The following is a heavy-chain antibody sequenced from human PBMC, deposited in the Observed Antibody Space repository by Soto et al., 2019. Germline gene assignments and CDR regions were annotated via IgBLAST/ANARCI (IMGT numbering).Heavy chain of an antibody. Sequence: QLQLRESGPGLVQPAQTLSLTCTVAGGSITGGFSYWTWVRQHPGKGLEWAGHIYYSGTAYYNPSLKSRVALSVDPSQNRFSLKLSSVTAADTAIYFCARSLPGGTVFYMDIWGEGTTVTVSS. CDR3: ARSLPGGTVFYMDI. V-gene: IGHV4-31*03. D-gene: IGHD1-26*01. CDR1: GGSITGGFSY. J-gene: IGHJ6*03. CDR2: IYYSGTA.